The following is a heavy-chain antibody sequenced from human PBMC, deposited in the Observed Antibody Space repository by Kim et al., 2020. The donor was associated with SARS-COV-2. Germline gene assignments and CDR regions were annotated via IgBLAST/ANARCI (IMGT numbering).Heavy chain of an antibody. CDR2: MSYDGSKK. D-gene: IGHD3-10*01. J-gene: IGHJ4*02. V-gene: IGHV3-30*04. CDR1: GFSFSRHA. CDR3: ARDSVDSGSYLDY. Sequence: GGSLRLSCAAFGFSFSRHAMHWVRQAPGKGVEWVAVMSYDGSKKHYADSVKGRFNISRDNSKYTVYIQMNSLRVEDTALYYCARDSVDSGSYLDYWGQGT.